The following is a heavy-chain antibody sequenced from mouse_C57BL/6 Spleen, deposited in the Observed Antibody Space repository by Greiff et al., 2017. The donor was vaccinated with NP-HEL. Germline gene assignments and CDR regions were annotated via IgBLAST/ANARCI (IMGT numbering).Heavy chain of an antibody. CDR2: ISDGGSYT. Sequence: EVKLVESGGGLVKPGGSLKLSCAASGFTFSSYAMSWVRQTPEKRLEWVATISDGGSYTYYPDNVKGRFTISRDNAKNNLYLQMSHLKSEDTAMYYCAREGNYYSNHWYFDVWGTGTTVTVSS. D-gene: IGHD2-5*01. CDR3: AREGNYYSNHWYFDV. V-gene: IGHV5-4*01. CDR1: GFTFSSYA. J-gene: IGHJ1*03.